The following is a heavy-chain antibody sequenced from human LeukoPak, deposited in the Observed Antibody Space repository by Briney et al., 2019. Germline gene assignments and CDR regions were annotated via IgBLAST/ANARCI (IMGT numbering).Heavy chain of an antibody. CDR1: GFTFSSYE. D-gene: IGHD3-22*01. CDR2: ISSGGSSV. CDR3: ARVGQNYYDRDFDY. J-gene: IGHJ4*02. V-gene: IGHV3-48*03. Sequence: PGGSLRLSCAASGFTFSSYEMNWVRQAPGKGLEWVSYISSGGSSVYYADSVKGRFTISRDNAKNSLYLQMNSLRAEDTAVYYCARVGQNYYDRDFDYWGQGTLVTVS.